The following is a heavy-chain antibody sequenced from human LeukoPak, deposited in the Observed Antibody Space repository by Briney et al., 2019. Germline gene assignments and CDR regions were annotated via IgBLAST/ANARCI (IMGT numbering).Heavy chain of an antibody. CDR3: AKDPHDTSGYYLDY. J-gene: IGHJ4*02. Sequence: PGGSLRLSCAASGFTLNTYGMSWVRQAPGKGLEWVSSINGNGGSTFYADSVRGRFTISGDNSQNTLYLEMNSLRAEDSAVYCCAKDPHDTSGYYLDYWGQGTRVTVSS. CDR2: INGNGGST. CDR1: GFTLNTYG. V-gene: IGHV3-23*01. D-gene: IGHD3-22*01.